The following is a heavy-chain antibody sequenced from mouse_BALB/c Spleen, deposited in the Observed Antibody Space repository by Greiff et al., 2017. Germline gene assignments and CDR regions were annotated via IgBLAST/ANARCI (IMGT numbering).Heavy chain of an antibody. CDR2: ISSGSSTI. CDR1: GFTFSSFG. J-gene: IGHJ3*01. CDR3: ARENYSWFAY. D-gene: IGHD1-1*01. V-gene: IGHV5-17*02. Sequence: EVKVVESGGGLVQPGGSRKLSCAASGFTFSSFGMHWVRQAPEKGLEWVAYISSGSSTIYYADTVKGRFTISRDNPKNTLFLQMTSLRSEDTAMYYCARENYSWFAYWGQGTLVTVSA.